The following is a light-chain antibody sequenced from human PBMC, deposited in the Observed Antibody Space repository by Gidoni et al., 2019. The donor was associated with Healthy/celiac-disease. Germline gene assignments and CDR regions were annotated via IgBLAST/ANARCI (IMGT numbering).Light chain of an antibody. CDR2: AAS. CDR1: QGSSIY. Sequence: AIRMTQSPSSFSASTGDRVTITCRASQGSSIYLAWYQQKPEKAPKLLIYAASTLQSRVPSRFSGSGSGTDFTLTISCLQYEDVATYYYQQYYRYPITFGQGTRLEIK. J-gene: IGKJ5*01. CDR3: QQYYRYPIT. V-gene: IGKV1-8*01.